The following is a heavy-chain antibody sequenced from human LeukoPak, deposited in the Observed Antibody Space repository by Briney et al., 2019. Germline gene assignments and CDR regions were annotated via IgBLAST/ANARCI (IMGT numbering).Heavy chain of an antibody. V-gene: IGHV4-59*08. Sequence: GSLRLSCAASGFTFSSYAMSWIRQPPGKGLEWIGYIYYSGSTNYNLSLKSRVTISVDTSKNQFSLRLSSVTAADTAVYYCARRSPYNYGSGSYRGTGGFDPWGQGTLVTVSS. J-gene: IGHJ5*02. CDR2: IYYSGST. CDR3: ARRSPYNYGSGSYRGTGGFDP. D-gene: IGHD3-10*01. CDR1: GFTFSSYA.